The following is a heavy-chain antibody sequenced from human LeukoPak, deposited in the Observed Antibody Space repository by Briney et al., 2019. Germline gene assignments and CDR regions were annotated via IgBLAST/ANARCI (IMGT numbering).Heavy chain of an antibody. CDR3: AKAGGYCNGGNCYSNY. D-gene: IGHD2-15*01. CDR2: ISYDGSNK. J-gene: IGHJ4*02. V-gene: IGHV3-30*18. CDR1: GFTFSDYA. Sequence: GRSLRLSCAASGFTFSDYAMRWVRQAPGKGLEWVTIISYDGSNKYYADSVRGRFTISRDNSKNTLYLQMNSLRPEDTAVYYCAKAGGYCNGGNCYSNYWGPGTLVTVSS.